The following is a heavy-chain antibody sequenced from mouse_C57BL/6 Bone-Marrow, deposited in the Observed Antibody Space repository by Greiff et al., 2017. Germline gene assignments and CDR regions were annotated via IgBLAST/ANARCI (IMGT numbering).Heavy chain of an antibody. J-gene: IGHJ3*01. CDR1: GYTFTSYW. D-gene: IGHD1-1*01. CDR2: IDPSDSYT. Sequence: QVQLQQPGAELVMPGASVKLSCKASGYTFTSYWMHWVKQRPGQGLEWIGEIDPSDSYTNYNQKFKGKSTLTVDKSSGTAYMQLSSLTSEDSAVYYCAREGIIGYYYGSSWGQGTLVTVSA. CDR3: AREGIIGYYYGSS. V-gene: IGHV1-69*01.